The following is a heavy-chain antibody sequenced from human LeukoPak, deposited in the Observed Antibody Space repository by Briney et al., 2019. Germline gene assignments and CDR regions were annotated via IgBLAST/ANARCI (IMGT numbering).Heavy chain of an antibody. CDR3: ARMVYDIVIGFDH. J-gene: IGHJ5*02. CDR1: GYTFTSYG. V-gene: IGHV1-18*01. D-gene: IGHD2-8*01. CDR2: ISAYDGNT. Sequence: ASVKVSCKTSGYTFTSYGMNWVRQAPGQGLEWMGWISAYDGNTNYAQKLQGRVTMTTDTSTSTAYMEMSRLRSDDTAVYYSARMVYDIVIGFDHWGEGTLVSVSS.